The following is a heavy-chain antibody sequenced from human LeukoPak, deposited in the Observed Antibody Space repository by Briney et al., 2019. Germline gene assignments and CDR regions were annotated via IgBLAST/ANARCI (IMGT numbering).Heavy chain of an antibody. V-gene: IGHV4-39*07. J-gene: IGHJ5*02. CDR1: GGSISSSSYY. D-gene: IGHD4/OR15-4a*01. CDR3: ARAPLTREGKGIWFDP. Sequence: SETLSLTCTVSGGSISSSSYYWGWVRQPPGKGLEWIGSIYYSGSTYYNPSLKSRVTVSVDTSKNQFSLKLSSVTAADTAVYYCARAPLTREGKGIWFDPWGQGTLVTVSS. CDR2: IYYSGST.